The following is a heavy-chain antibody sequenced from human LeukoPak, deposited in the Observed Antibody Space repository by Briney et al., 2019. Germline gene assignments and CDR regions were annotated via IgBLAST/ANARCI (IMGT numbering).Heavy chain of an antibody. CDR3: ARATTVAWGLFDY. V-gene: IGHV4-4*07. D-gene: IGHD4-23*01. Sequence: SETLSLTCTVSGGSNSSYYWSWIRQPAGKGLEWLGRIYTTGSSNYNLSLKSRVTMSVDTSKNQFSLKLSSVTAADTAVYYCARATTVAWGLFDYWGQGTLVTVSS. CDR1: GGSNSSYY. CDR2: IYTTGSS. J-gene: IGHJ4*02.